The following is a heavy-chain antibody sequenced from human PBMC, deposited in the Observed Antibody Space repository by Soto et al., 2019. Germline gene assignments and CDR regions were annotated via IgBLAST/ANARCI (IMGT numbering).Heavy chain of an antibody. CDR3: ASFLNYDYVWGSYRSRSLSDY. V-gene: IGHV4-4*02. Sequence: SETLSLTCAVSGGSISSSNWWSWVRQPPGKGLEWIGEIYHSGSTNYNPSLKSRVTMSVDKSKNQFSLKLSSVTAADTAVYYCASFLNYDYVWGSYRSRSLSDYWGQGTLVTVSS. CDR1: GGSISSSNW. CDR2: IYHSGST. D-gene: IGHD3-16*02. J-gene: IGHJ4*02.